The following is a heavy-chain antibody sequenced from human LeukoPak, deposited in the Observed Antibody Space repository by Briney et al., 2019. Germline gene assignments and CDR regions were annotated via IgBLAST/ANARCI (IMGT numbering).Heavy chain of an antibody. V-gene: IGHV3-33*08. D-gene: IGHD3-10*01. Sequence: GGSLRLSCAASGFTLSSYAMSWVRQAPGKGLEWVAVIWYDGSNKYYADSVKGRFTISRDNSKNTLYLQMNSLRAEDTAVYYCARDHTYYPDIWGQGTMVTVSS. J-gene: IGHJ3*02. CDR3: ARDHTYYPDI. CDR2: IWYDGSNK. CDR1: GFTLSSYA.